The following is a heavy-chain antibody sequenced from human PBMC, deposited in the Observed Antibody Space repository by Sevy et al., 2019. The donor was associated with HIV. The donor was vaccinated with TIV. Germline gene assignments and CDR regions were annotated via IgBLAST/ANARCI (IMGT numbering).Heavy chain of an antibody. J-gene: IGHJ6*02. V-gene: IGHV1-69*13. CDR1: GGTFRQFP. D-gene: IGHD5-18*01. CDR2: IIPIFATV. CDR3: VRGDKALDRPKFPSIYHYDLDV. Sequence: ASVKVSCKASGGTFRQFPISWVRQAPGQGLEWMGGIIPIFATVNYAQKFQGRVTITADESTSTGYMELSSLRSEDTAVYYCVRGDKALDRPKFPSIYHYDLDVWGPGTTVTVSS.